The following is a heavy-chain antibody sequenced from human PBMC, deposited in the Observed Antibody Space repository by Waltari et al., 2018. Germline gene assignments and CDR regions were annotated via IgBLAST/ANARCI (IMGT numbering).Heavy chain of an antibody. CDR3: AKDQDPPNSDY. Sequence: EVQLLESGGGLVQPGGSLRLSCAASGFPFSLYAMSCVRQAPGQGLEWFSSISGSGDSTYYAYASKGRFTISRDNSKNTLYLQMNSLRADDTAVYYCAKDQDPPNSDYWGQGTLVTVSS. J-gene: IGHJ4*02. CDR1: GFPFSLYA. V-gene: IGHV3-23*01. CDR2: ISGSGDST.